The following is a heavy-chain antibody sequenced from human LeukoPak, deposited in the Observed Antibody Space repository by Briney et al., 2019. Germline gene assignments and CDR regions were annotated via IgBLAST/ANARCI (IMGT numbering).Heavy chain of an antibody. J-gene: IGHJ4*02. CDR1: GFSLSTDRVG. D-gene: IGHD3-3*01. CDR3: AHNTYYNFWSGYPPFDY. CDR2: IYWNDDK. V-gene: IGHV2-5*01. Sequence: ESGPTLVNPTQPLTLTCTFSGFSLSTDRVGVGWIRQPPGKALEWLALIYWNDDKRYSPSLKSRLTITKDTSKNQVVLTMTNMDPVDTATYYCAHNTYYNFWSGYPPFDYWGQGTRVTVSS.